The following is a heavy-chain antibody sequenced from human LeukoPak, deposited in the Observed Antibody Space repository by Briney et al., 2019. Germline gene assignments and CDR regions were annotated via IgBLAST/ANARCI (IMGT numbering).Heavy chain of an antibody. CDR1: GFTFSSYW. CDR3: AREQVVPAAMGMDV. CDR2: IKQDGSEK. Sequence: GGSLRLSCAAFGFTFSSYWMSWVRQAPGKGLEWVANIKQDGSEKYYVDSVKGRFTISRDNAKNSLYLQMNSLRAEDTAVYYCAREQVVPAAMGMDVWGQGTTVTVSS. V-gene: IGHV3-7*01. D-gene: IGHD2-2*01. J-gene: IGHJ6*02.